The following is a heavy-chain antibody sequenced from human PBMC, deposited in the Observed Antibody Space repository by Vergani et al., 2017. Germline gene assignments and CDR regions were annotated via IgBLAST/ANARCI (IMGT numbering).Heavy chain of an antibody. CDR2: INPSGGST. J-gene: IGHJ3*02. CDR1: GGTFSSYA. CDR3: ARDLSVAGTGDAFDI. D-gene: IGHD6-19*01. Sequence: QVQLVQSGAEVKKPGSSVKVSCKASGGTFSSYAISWVRQAPGQGLEWMGIINPSGGSTSYAQKFQGRGTMTRDTSTSTVYMELSSLRSEDTAVYYCARDLSVAGTGDAFDIWGQGTMVTVSS. V-gene: IGHV1-46*01.